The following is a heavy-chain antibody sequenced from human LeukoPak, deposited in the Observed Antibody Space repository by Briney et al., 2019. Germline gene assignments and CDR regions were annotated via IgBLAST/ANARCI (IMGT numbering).Heavy chain of an antibody. D-gene: IGHD1-26*01. J-gene: IGHJ4*02. CDR1: GFTFNDAW. CDR2: INKDGSET. Sequence: GGSLRLSCAASGFTFNDAWMSWVRQAPGKGLEWVANINKDGSETYYVDSVKGRFTISRDNAKNSLYLQMNSLRGEDTAVYYCARSANSGTYNVWGQGTLVTVSS. V-gene: IGHV3-7*01. CDR3: ARSANSGTYNV.